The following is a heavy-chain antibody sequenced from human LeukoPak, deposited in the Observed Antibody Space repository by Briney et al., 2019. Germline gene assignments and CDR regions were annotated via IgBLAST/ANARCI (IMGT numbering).Heavy chain of an antibody. D-gene: IGHD2-15*01. CDR3: ARELPPPGYYYYGIDV. Sequence: GGSLRLSCAASGFTFSSYWTSWVRQAPGKGLEWVANIKQDGSEKYYVDSVKGRFTISRDNAKNSLYLQMNSLRAEDTAVYYCARELPPPGYYYYGIDVWGQGTTVTVSS. CDR2: IKQDGSEK. CDR1: GFTFSSYW. J-gene: IGHJ6*02. V-gene: IGHV3-7*01.